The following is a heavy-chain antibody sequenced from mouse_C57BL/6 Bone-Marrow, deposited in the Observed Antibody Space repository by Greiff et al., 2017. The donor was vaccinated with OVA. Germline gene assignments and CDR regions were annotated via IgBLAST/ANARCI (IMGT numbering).Heavy chain of an antibody. CDR3: ATQKAGRDGYFDV. CDR1: GYTFTSYW. CDR2: IYPGSGST. Sequence: QVQLQQPGAELVKPGASVKMSCKASGYTFTSYWITWVKQRPGQGLEWIGDIYPGSGSTNYNEKFKSKATLPVDTSSSTAYMQLSSLTSEDSAVYYCATQKAGRDGYFDVWGTGTTVTVSS. D-gene: IGHD3-3*01. J-gene: IGHJ1*03. V-gene: IGHV1-55*01.